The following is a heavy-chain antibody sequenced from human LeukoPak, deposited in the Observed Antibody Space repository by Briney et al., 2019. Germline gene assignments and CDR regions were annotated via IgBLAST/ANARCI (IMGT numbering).Heavy chain of an antibody. D-gene: IGHD3-3*01. Sequence: GGSLRLSCSASGFTFSTYPIHWVRQAPGRGLEYVSSISSDGDSTYYADSVKGRFTISRDNSKNTLYLQTSSLRAEDTAVYYCVKRTSDYYYYDYWGRGTLVTVSS. CDR1: GFTFSTYP. J-gene: IGHJ4*02. V-gene: IGHV3-64D*06. CDR2: ISSDGDST. CDR3: VKRTSDYYYYDY.